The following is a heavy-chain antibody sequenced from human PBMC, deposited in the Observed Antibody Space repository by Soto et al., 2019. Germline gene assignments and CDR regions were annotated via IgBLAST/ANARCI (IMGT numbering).Heavy chain of an antibody. Sequence: EVQLVESGGGLVQPGGSLRLSCAASGFTFSSYSMKWVRQAPGKGLEWVSYISGSSSTIYYADSVKGRFTISRDNAKNSLYLQMNSLRAEDTAVDYCARALWDDGGGGNDYWGQGALVTVSS. CDR1: GFTFSSYS. D-gene: IGHD2-21*01. J-gene: IGHJ4*02. V-gene: IGHV3-48*01. CDR3: ARALWDDGGGGNDY. CDR2: ISGSSSTI.